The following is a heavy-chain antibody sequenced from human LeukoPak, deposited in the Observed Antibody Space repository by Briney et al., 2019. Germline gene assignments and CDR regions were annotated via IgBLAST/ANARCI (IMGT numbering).Heavy chain of an antibody. Sequence: GGSLRLSCAASGFTFSDYYMNWIRQAPGKGLEWVSYISSSSSYTNYADSVKGRFTISRDNAKNSLYLQMNSLRAEDTALYYCAKDMYYYDSSGSIDYWGQGTLVTVSS. CDR3: AKDMYYYDSSGSIDY. D-gene: IGHD3-22*01. CDR2: ISSSSSYT. CDR1: GFTFSDYY. J-gene: IGHJ4*02. V-gene: IGHV3-11*05.